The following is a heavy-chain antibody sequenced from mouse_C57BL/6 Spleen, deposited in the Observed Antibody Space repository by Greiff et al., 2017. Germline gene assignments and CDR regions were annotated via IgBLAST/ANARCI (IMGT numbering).Heavy chain of an antibody. J-gene: IGHJ4*01. CDR1: GYTFTSYG. D-gene: IGHD6-2*01. V-gene: IGHV1-81*01. CDR3: ARSGSLYAMDY. Sequence: QVQLQQSGAELARPGASVKLSCKASGYTFTSYGISWVKQRPGQGLEWIGEIYPRSGNTYYNEKFKGKATLTADKSSSTAYMELRSLTSEDSAVYFCARSGSLYAMDYWGQGTSVTVSS. CDR2: IYPRSGNT.